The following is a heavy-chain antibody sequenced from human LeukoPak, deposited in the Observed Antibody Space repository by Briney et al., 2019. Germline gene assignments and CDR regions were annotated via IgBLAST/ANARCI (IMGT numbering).Heavy chain of an antibody. CDR1: GFTFSNYW. D-gene: IGHD5-12*01. V-gene: IGHV3-7*03. CDR3: AKLAGYTGYARTDY. Sequence: GGSLRLSCAASGFTFSNYWMSWVRQAPGKGLEWVANIKQDGSDKYYVDSVKGRFTISRDNSKNTVFLQMSSLRAEDTALYYCAKLAGYTGYARTDYWGQGTLVTVSS. CDR2: IKQDGSDK. J-gene: IGHJ4*02.